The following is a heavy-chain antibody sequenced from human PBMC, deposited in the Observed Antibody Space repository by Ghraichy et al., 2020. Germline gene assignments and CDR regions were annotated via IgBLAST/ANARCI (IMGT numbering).Heavy chain of an antibody. V-gene: IGHV1-2*02. CDR2: INPNSGGT. CDR3: ARDLWGGIRYFDY. Sequence: ASVKVSCKASGYTFTGYYMHWVRQAPGQGLEWMGWINPNSGGTNYAQKFQGRVTMTRETSISKAYMELSRLRSDDTAVYYCARDLWGGIRYFDYWGQGTLVTVSS. CDR1: GYTFTGYY. D-gene: IGHD3-16*01. J-gene: IGHJ4*02.